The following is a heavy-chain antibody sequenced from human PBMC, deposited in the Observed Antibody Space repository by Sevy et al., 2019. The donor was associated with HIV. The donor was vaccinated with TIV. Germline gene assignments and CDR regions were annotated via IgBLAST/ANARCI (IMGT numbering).Heavy chain of an antibody. CDR2: YDPEDGET. V-gene: IGHV1-24*01. D-gene: IGHD1-26*01. CDR1: GYSVSDLS. Sequence: ASVKVSCKVSGYSVSDLSIHWVRQAPGKGLEWMGGYDPEDGETIYAQKFQGRVTMTEDTSTDTAYMELSSLRSEDTAVYYCATVDGGSYGFDYWGQGTLVTVSS. CDR3: ATVDGGSYGFDY. J-gene: IGHJ4*02.